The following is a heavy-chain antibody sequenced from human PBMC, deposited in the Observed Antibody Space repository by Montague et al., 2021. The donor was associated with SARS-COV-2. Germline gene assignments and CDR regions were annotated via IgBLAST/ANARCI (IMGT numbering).Heavy chain of an antibody. CDR1: GDSVSSSSAT. J-gene: IGHJ6*02. CDR3: TSGREGNYNVMDV. CDR2: TYYRSKWYN. V-gene: IGHV6-1*01. Sequence: CAISGDSVSSSSATWNWVRQSPSRGLEWLGRTYYRSKWYNDYAVSVRGRVTTNPDTSKNQFSLQLNSVTPEDTAIYYCTSGREGNYNVMDVWGQGTTVTVSS. D-gene: IGHD1-1*01.